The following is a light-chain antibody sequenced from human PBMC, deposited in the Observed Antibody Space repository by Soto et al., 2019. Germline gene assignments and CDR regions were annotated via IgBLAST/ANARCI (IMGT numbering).Light chain of an antibody. CDR2: KSN. J-gene: IGLJ3*02. CDR1: SSNIGSNT. CDR3: AAWDDSLNGRV. Sequence: QAVVTQPPSASATPGQRVTISCSGSSSNIGSNTVNWYQQLPGTAPKLLIYKSNQRPSGGPDRFSGSKSGTSASLAISGLQSEDEADYYCAAWDDSLNGRVFGGGTKVTVL. V-gene: IGLV1-44*01.